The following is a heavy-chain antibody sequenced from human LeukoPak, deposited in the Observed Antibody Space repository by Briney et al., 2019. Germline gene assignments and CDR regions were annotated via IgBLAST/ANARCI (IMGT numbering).Heavy chain of an antibody. CDR2: ISSSAFTT. D-gene: IGHD3-10*01. CDR1: GFAFDNYA. V-gene: IGHV3-23*01. CDR3: AKGPRSGSYYYMDV. Sequence: PGGSLRLSCAASGFAFDNYAMSWVRQAPGKGLEWVSTISSSAFTTSYADSVKGRFTVSRDNSKNTLSLQMNSLRAEDTAVYYCAKGPRSGSYYYMDVWGKGTTVTVSS. J-gene: IGHJ6*03.